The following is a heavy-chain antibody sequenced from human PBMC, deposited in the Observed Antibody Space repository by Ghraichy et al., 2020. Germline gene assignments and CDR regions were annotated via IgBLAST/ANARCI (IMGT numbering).Heavy chain of an antibody. V-gene: IGHV4-39*01. CDR3: VSDWTYTRQLYY. CDR1: GGSISSSSYY. D-gene: IGHD3/OR15-3a*01. CDR2: IYFGGST. Sequence: SETLSLTCTVSGGSISSSSYYWGWIRQPPGKGLEWIGNIYFGGSTYYNPSLKSRVTISADASKNQFSLKMRSVTAADTAVYYCVSDWTYTRQLYYWGQGTLVTVSS. J-gene: IGHJ4*02.